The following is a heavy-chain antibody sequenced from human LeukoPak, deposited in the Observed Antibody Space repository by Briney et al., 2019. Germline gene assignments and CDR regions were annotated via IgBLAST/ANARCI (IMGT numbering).Heavy chain of an antibody. CDR3: ARPAKGWNYGGNSYFDY. V-gene: IGHV1-46*01. J-gene: IGHJ4*02. CDR2: INPSGGST. Sequence: GASVKVSCKASGYTFTSYYMHWVRQAPGQGLEWMGIINPSGGSTSYAQKFQGRVTMTRDTSTSTVYMELSSLRSKDTAVYYCARPAKGWNYGGNSYFDYWGQGTLVTVSS. D-gene: IGHD4-23*01. CDR1: GYTFTSYY.